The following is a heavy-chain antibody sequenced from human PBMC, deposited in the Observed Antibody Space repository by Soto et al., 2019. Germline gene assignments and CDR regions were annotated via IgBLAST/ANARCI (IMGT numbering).Heavy chain of an antibody. CDR3: AKSDSSGFPKIDPFDI. V-gene: IGHV1-8*01. CDR1: GYTFTSYD. D-gene: IGHD6-19*01. Sequence: GASVKVSCKASGYTFTSYDINWVRQATGQGLEWMGWMNPNSGNTGYAQKFQGRVTMTRNTSISTAYMELSSLRSEDTAVYYCAKSDSSGFPKIDPFDIWGQGTMVTVSS. CDR2: MNPNSGNT. J-gene: IGHJ3*02.